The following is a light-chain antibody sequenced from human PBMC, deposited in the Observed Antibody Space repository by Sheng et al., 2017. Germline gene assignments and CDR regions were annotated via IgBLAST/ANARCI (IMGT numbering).Light chain of an antibody. Sequence: EIVLTQSPGTLSLSPGERATLSCRASQSVSSSYLAWYQQKPGKVPKLLIYAASTLQSGVPSRFSGSGSGTDFTLTISSLQPEDFGTYYCQQLNSYPYTFGQGTKLEIK. CDR3: QQLNSYPYT. CDR2: AAS. J-gene: IGKJ2*01. CDR1: QSVSSSY. V-gene: IGKV3D-7*01.